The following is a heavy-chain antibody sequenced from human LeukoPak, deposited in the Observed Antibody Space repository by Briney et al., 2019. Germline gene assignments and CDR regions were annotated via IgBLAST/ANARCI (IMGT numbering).Heavy chain of an antibody. CDR1: GYTFNSYS. CDR2: INAYNGNT. V-gene: IGHV1-18*01. D-gene: IGHD3-16*01. Sequence: GASVRVFCKASGYTFNSYSINWVRQAPGQGLEWMGWINAYNGNTNYAQKVQGRVTMTTDTSTSTAYMELRSLTSDDTAVYYCARDGFRGPADYWAQGTLVTVSS. CDR3: ARDGFRGPADY. J-gene: IGHJ4*02.